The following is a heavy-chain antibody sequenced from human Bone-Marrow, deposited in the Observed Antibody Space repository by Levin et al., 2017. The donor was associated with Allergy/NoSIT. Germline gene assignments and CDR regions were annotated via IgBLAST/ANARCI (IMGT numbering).Heavy chain of an antibody. CDR1: GGSISRGNFY. D-gene: IGHD3-10*01. CDR3: AVTSITMVRGVILGPFAF. Sequence: LRLSCTVSGGSISRGNFYWNWVRQLPGKGLQWLGYIYYSGITFYNPSLKSRLYISVDTSKNQFSLDLSSVTAADTAVYYCAVTSITMVRGVILGPFAFWGQGTLATVSS. V-gene: IGHV4-31*03. CDR2: IYYSGIT. J-gene: IGHJ4*02.